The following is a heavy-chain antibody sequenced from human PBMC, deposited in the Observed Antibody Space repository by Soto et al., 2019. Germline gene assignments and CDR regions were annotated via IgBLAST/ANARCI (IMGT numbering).Heavy chain of an antibody. CDR2: ISYDGSNK. CDR3: AKELWLQLPFFDY. D-gene: IGHD5-12*01. J-gene: IGHJ4*02. CDR1: GFTFSSYG. Sequence: PGGSLRLSCAASGFTFSSYGMHGVRQAPGKGLEWVAVISYDGSNKYYADSVKGRFTISRDNSKNTLYLQMNSLRAEDTAVYYCAKELWLQLPFFDYWGQGTLVTVSS. V-gene: IGHV3-30*18.